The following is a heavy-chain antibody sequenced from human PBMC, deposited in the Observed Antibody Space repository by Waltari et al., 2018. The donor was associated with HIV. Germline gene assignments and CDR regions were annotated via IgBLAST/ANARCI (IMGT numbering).Heavy chain of an antibody. Sequence: QEQLVQSGTEVKKTGASVRVSCKASGYTFIGYYIHWVRQAPGQGLEWMGWLNPKSGATNYAQRFRGRVTVTRDTSVNTAYLDWTGLRIDDTATYFCHRPWDSDHWGSDNWGQGTLVIVSS. J-gene: IGHJ4*01. D-gene: IGHD3-16*01. CDR2: LNPKSGAT. CDR1: GYTFIGYY. CDR3: HRPWDSDHWGSDN. V-gene: IGHV1-2*02.